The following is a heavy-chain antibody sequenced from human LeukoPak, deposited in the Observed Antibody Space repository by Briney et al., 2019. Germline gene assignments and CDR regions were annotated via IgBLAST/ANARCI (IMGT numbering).Heavy chain of an antibody. CDR1: GGSISSHY. D-gene: IGHD1-26*01. J-gene: IGHJ6*03. Sequence: SETLSLTCTVSGGSISSHYWSWIRQPPGKGLEWIGYIYYCGSTNYNPSLKSRVTISVDTSKNQFSLKLSSVTAADTAVYYCAGRVGRGYYYYYYYMDVWGKGTTVTVSS. CDR2: IYYCGST. V-gene: IGHV4-59*11. CDR3: AGRVGRGYYYYYYYMDV.